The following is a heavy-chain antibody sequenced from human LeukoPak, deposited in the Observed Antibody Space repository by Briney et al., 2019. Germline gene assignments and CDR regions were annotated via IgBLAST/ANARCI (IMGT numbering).Heavy chain of an antibody. D-gene: IGHD5-12*01. J-gene: IGHJ4*02. CDR3: ARDGYSGNDGL. CDR1: GYSISSGFY. V-gene: IGHV4-38-2*02. CDR2: IYHSGST. Sequence: PSETLSLTCTVSGYSISSGFYWGWIRQPPGKGLEWIGYIYHSGSTKYNPSLKSRVTISVDTSKNQFSLKLSSVTAADTAVYYCARDGYSGNDGLWGQGTLVTVSS.